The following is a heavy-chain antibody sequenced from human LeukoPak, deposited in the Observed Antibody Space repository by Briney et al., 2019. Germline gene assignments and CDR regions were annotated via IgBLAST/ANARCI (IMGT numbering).Heavy chain of an antibody. CDR3: AKNMISAGRGTFDI. CDR1: GFTFDDYA. J-gene: IGHJ3*02. V-gene: IGHV3-9*03. CDR2: ISWNSGTI. D-gene: IGHD1-14*01. Sequence: GGSLRLSCAASGFTFDDYAMHWVRQGPGKGLEWVSSISWNSGTIGYEDSVKGRFTISRDNAKNSLYLQMNSLRAEDMALYYCAKNMISAGRGTFDIWGQGTMVTVSS.